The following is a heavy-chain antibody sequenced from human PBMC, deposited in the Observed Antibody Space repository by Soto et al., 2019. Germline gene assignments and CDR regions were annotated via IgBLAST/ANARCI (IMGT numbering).Heavy chain of an antibody. V-gene: IGHV3-30-3*01. J-gene: IGHJ4*02. CDR3: ARRYDFWSGYYLDY. D-gene: IGHD3-3*01. Sequence: GGSLRLSCAASGFTFSSYAMRWVRQAPGKGLEWVAVISYDGSNKYYADSVKGRFTISRDNSKNTLYLQMNSLRAEDTAVYYCARRYDFWSGYYLDYWGQGTLVTVSS. CDR2: ISYDGSNK. CDR1: GFTFSSYA.